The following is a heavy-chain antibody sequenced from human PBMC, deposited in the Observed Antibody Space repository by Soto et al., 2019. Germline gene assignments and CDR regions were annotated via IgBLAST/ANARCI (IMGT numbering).Heavy chain of an antibody. CDR3: VRGKDQYNTLTYSYYDQ. CDR1: GFTCSRYW. D-gene: IGHD4-4*01. Sequence: EVQLVESGGGLVQPGGSLRLSCAASGFTCSRYWMHWVRQAPGEGRMWVSRINSDGSMTSYADSVKGRFTISRDNAKNTVYLHMNSLRAEDTARYYCVRGKDQYNTLTYSYYDQWGQGTLVTVSS. J-gene: IGHJ5*02. CDR2: INSDGSMT. V-gene: IGHV3-74*01.